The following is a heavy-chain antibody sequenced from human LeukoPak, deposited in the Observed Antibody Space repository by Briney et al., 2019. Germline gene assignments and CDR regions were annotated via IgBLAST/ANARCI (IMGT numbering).Heavy chain of an antibody. CDR1: GGSIGTYY. D-gene: IGHD3-10*01. V-gene: IGHV4-59*08. CDR2: IYVTGT. CDR3: ARHYYGSGTLFDY. Sequence: SETLSLTCTVSGGSIGTYYWSWVQQSPGTGLEWIGYIYVTGTRYKHYLQSRVTISVDRSRNQFFLKMTSVTAADTAVYYRARHYYGSGTLFDYWGQGTLVTVSS. J-gene: IGHJ4*02.